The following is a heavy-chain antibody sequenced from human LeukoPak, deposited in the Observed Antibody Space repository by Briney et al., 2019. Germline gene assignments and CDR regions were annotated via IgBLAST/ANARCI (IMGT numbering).Heavy chain of an antibody. CDR2: INPNSGGT. CDR1: GYTFTGYY. CDR3: ARERYSSGWYGKYYFDY. Sequence: GASVKVSCKASGYTFTGYYMHWVRQAPGQGLEWMGWINPNSGGTSYAQKFQGRVTMTRDTSISTAYMELSRLRSDDTAVYYCARERYSSGWYGKYYFDYWGQGTLVTVSS. D-gene: IGHD6-19*01. V-gene: IGHV1-2*02. J-gene: IGHJ4*02.